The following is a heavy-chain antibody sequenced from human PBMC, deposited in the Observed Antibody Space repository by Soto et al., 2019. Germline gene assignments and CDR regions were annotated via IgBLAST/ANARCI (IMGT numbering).Heavy chain of an antibody. Sequence: GESLKISCESSGYTFANYWIGWVRQVPGKGLEWVAIIYPSDSRTIYSPSFQGQVTISADKSISTAYLQMNSLNIEDSAVYYCSGAESPDTAYFSLYWGQGTPVTVSS. CDR2: IYPSDSRT. V-gene: IGHV5-51*01. CDR1: GYTFANYW. J-gene: IGHJ4*02. D-gene: IGHD1-26*01. CDR3: SGAESPDTAYFSLY.